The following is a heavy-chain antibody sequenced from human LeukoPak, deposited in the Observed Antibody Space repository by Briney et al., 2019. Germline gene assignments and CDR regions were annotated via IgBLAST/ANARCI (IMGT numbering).Heavy chain of an antibody. Sequence: GGSLRLSCAASGFTFSSFGMSWVRQAPGKGLEWVSGISGSGDSTYYADSVKGRFTISRDNSKKTLYLQTNSLRAEDTAVYYCARDSENYGGNSDYWGQGTLVTVSS. CDR3: ARDSENYGGNSDY. D-gene: IGHD4-23*01. CDR1: GFTFSSFG. CDR2: ISGSGDST. V-gene: IGHV3-23*01. J-gene: IGHJ4*02.